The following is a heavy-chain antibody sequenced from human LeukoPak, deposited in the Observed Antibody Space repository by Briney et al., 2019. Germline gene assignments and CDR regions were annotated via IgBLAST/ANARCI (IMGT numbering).Heavy chain of an antibody. J-gene: IGHJ5*02. Sequence: ASVKVSCKASGYTFTGYYMHWVRQAPGQGLEWMGWINPNSGGTNYAQKFQGRVTMTRDTSISTAYMELSRLRSDDTAVYYCARDRITMVRGAYNWFDLWGQGTLVTVSS. D-gene: IGHD3-10*01. V-gene: IGHV1-2*02. CDR3: ARDRITMVRGAYNWFDL. CDR2: INPNSGGT. CDR1: GYTFTGYY.